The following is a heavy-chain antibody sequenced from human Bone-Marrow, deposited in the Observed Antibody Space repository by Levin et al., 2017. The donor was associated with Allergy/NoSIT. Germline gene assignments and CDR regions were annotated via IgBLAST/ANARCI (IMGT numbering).Heavy chain of an antibody. CDR2: MNPNSGNT. D-gene: IGHD3-3*01. V-gene: IGHV1-8*01. CDR1: GYTFTSYD. CDR3: ARVSLWSGYYLDY. J-gene: IGHJ4*02. Sequence: ASVKVSCKASGYTFTSYDINWVRQATGQGLEWMGWMNPNSGNTGYAQKFQGRVTMTRNTSISTAYMELSSLRSEDTAVYYCARVSLWSGYYLDYWGQGTLVTVSS.